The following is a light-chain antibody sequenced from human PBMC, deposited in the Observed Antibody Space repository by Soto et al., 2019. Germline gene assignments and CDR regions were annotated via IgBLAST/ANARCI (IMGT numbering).Light chain of an antibody. V-gene: IGLV2-14*01. CDR3: QSYDRGLTGVV. Sequence: QSALTQPASVSGSPGQSITISCTGTSSDVGGYNYVSWYQQHPGKAPKLMIYEVSNRPSGVSNRFSGSKSGNTASLTITGLQADDEADYFCQSYDRGLTGVVFGGGTKLTVL. CDR1: SSDVGGYNY. J-gene: IGLJ2*01. CDR2: EVS.